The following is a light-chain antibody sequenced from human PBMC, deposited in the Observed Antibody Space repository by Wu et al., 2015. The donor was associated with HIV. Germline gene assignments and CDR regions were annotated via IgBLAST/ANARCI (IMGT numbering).Light chain of an antibody. V-gene: IGKV3D-20*02. CDR1: QSVSSTY. Sequence: EIVLTQSPGTLSLSPGERATLSCRASQSVSSTYLAWYQQKPGQAPRLLIYGASSRATGIPDRFSGSGSGTDFTLTISSLEPEDFALYYCQQRSTWPWTFGQGTRVEIK. CDR3: QQRSTWPWT. CDR2: GAS. J-gene: IGKJ1*01.